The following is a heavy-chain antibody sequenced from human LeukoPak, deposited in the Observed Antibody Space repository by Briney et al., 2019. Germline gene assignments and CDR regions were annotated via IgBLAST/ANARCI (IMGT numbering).Heavy chain of an antibody. CDR1: GGSLSNYF. Sequence: SETLSLTCTVSGGSLSNYFWSWIRQPPGRGLEWIGYIFYSGTTNYNPSLKSRVTISVDTSKNQFSLKLSSVTAADTAVYYCAREVTGGDWFDPWGQGTLVTLCS. D-gene: IGHD3-10*01. CDR2: IFYSGTT. CDR3: AREVTGGDWFDP. J-gene: IGHJ5*02. V-gene: IGHV4-59*01.